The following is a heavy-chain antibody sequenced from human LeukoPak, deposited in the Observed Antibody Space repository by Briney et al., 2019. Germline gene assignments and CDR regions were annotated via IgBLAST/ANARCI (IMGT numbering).Heavy chain of an antibody. CDR3: ARLHYDVLTGPFDY. CDR2: IYSGGAT. V-gene: IGHV3-66*04. D-gene: IGHD3-9*01. CDR1: GITVNTNY. J-gene: IGHJ4*02. Sequence: PGGPLRLSCAASGITVNTNYMSWVRQAPGKGLEWVSIIYSGGATFYADSVKGRFTISRESSKNTLWLQMNSLRAEDTAVYYCARLHYDVLTGPFDYWGQGTLVTVSS.